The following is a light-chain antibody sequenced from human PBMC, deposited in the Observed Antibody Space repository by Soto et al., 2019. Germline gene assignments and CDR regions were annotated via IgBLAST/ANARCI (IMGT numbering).Light chain of an antibody. J-gene: IGKJ5*01. Sequence: VLTQSPATLSLSPGERATLSCRAGQSIHTSLAWYQQKPGQPPPLVVYDSTLRANGVPDRFGGSRPATEFTLTIHNLEPEDFAVYYCQQRNVWPPITFGQATRLEI. CDR2: DST. V-gene: IGKV3D-11*02. CDR3: QQRNVWPPIT. CDR1: QSIHTS.